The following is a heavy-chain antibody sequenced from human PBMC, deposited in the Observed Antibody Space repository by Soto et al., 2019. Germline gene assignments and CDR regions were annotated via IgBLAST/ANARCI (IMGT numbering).Heavy chain of an antibody. Sequence: QVQLVQSGAEVKRPGSSVKVSCKASGDTFTFYSINWVRQAPRLGCEWMGRINPILSMSNYAQRFQGRVTMTADKSTSTAYMELSSLRSEDTAIYYCASSHGSGYRAFDYWGQGALFTVSS. D-gene: IGHD3-10*01. J-gene: IGHJ4*02. V-gene: IGHV1-69*02. CDR2: INPILSMS. CDR3: ASSHGSGYRAFDY. CDR1: GDTFTFYS.